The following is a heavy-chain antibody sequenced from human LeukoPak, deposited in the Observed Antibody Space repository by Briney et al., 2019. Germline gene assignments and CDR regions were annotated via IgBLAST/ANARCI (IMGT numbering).Heavy chain of an antibody. CDR1: GYIFTNYA. Sequence: GASVKVSCKASGYIFTNYAIHWVRQAPGQRLEWMGWINAGDGNTKYSQKFQGRVTITRDTSATTAYMELSSLRSEDTAVYYCARDLRLTGYFDFWGQGTLVTVSS. CDR2: INAGDGNT. V-gene: IGHV1-3*01. CDR3: ARDLRLTGYFDF. D-gene: IGHD7-27*01. J-gene: IGHJ4*02.